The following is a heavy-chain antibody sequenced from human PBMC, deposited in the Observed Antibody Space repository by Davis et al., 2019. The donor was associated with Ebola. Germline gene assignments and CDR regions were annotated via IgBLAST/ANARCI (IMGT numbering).Heavy chain of an antibody. CDR3: ARDNYYDSSGYYYYFDY. D-gene: IGHD3-22*01. CDR1: GFTFSSYA. CDR2: ISYDGCNT. V-gene: IGHV3-30-3*01. J-gene: IGHJ4*02. Sequence: GGSLRLSCAASGFTFSSYAMHWVRHAPGKGLEWVAVISYDGCNTYYADSVKGRFTISRDNSKNTLYLQMNSLRAEDTAVYYCARDNYYDSSGYYYYFDYWGQGTLVTVSS.